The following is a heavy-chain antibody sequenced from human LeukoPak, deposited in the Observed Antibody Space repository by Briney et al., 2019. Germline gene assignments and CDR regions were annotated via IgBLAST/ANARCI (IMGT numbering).Heavy chain of an antibody. CDR3: ANDYYDSSGPHTFDY. J-gene: IGHJ4*02. CDR2: ISYDGSNK. CDR1: GFTFSSYG. D-gene: IGHD3-22*01. V-gene: IGHV3-30*18. Sequence: PGGSLRLSCAASGFTFSSYGMHWVRQAPGKGLEWVAVISYDGSNKYYADSVKGRFTISRDNSKNTLYLQMNSLRAEDTAVYYYANDYYDSSGPHTFDYWGQGTLVTVSS.